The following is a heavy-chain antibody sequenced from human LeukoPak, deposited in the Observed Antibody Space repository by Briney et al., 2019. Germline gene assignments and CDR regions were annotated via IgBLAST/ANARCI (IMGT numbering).Heavy chain of an antibody. J-gene: IGHJ6*02. D-gene: IGHD3-22*01. CDR3: ARAYRAITMIVVQYGMDV. CDR2: MNPNSGNT. V-gene: IGHV1-8*01. CDR1: GYTFTSYD. Sequence: GASVKVSCKASGYTFTSYDINWVRQATGQGLEWMRWMNPNSGNTGYAQKFQGRVTMTRNTSISTAYMELSSLRSEDTAVYYCARAYRAITMIVVQYGMDVWGQGTTVTVSS.